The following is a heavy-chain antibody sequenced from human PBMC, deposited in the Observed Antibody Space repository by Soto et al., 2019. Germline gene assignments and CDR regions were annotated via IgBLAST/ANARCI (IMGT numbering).Heavy chain of an antibody. V-gene: IGHV4-30-2*01. Sequence: KTSETLSLTCAVSGGSISSGGYSWSWIRQPPGKGLEWIGYIYHSGSTYYNPSLKSRVTISVDRSKNQFSLKLSSVTAADTAVYYCALADDYDSSGYVTWGQGTLVTVSS. CDR2: IYHSGST. J-gene: IGHJ5*02. D-gene: IGHD3-22*01. CDR3: ALADDYDSSGYVT. CDR1: GGSISSGGYS.